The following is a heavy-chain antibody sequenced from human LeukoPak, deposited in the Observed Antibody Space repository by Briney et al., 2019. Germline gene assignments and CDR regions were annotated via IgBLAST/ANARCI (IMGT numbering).Heavy chain of an antibody. CDR3: ARLTGGYNPFDY. Sequence: PSETLSLTCAVYGGSFSGYYWSWIRQPPGKGLEWIGEINHSGSTNYNPSLKSRVTISVDTSKNQFSLKLSSVTAADTAVYYCARLTGGYNPFDYWGQGTLVTVSS. CDR2: INHSGST. CDR1: GGSFSGYY. V-gene: IGHV4-34*01. D-gene: IGHD5-24*01. J-gene: IGHJ4*02.